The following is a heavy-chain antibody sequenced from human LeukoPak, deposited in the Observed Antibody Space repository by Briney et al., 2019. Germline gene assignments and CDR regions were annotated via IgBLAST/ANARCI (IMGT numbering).Heavy chain of an antibody. CDR2: ISGSGGAT. Sequence: PGGSLRLSCAASGFTFSSYAMSWVRQAPGEGLEWVSTISGSGGATYYADPVKGRFPISRDNSKITLYRQMNGLRAEDTALFYCAKAVVVVPAATAFDYWGLGTLVTVSS. CDR1: GFTFSSYA. CDR3: AKAVVVVPAATAFDY. V-gene: IGHV3-23*01. J-gene: IGHJ4*02. D-gene: IGHD2-2*01.